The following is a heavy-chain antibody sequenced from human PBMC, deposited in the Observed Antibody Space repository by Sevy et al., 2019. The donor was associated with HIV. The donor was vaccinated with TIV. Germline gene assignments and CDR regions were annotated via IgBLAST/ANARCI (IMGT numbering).Heavy chain of an antibody. D-gene: IGHD6-13*01. CDR2: IKQDGSEK. V-gene: IGHV3-7*01. Sequence: GGSLRLSCAASGFSFSWYWMSWVRQTPEKGLEWVANIKQDGSEKNYMDSVKGRFIISRDNARNLLYLQMNSLRAEDTALYYCVRAIAADGSFWGQGTLVTVSS. CDR1: GFSFSWYW. J-gene: IGHJ4*02. CDR3: VRAIAADGSF.